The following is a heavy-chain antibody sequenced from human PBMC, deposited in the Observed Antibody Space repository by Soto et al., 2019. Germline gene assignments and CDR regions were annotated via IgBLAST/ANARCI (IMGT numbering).Heavy chain of an antibody. CDR3: ASQGWSGWYSDYYYYGMDV. J-gene: IGHJ6*02. V-gene: IGHV3-23*01. CDR1: GFTFSSYA. D-gene: IGHD6-19*01. Sequence: PGGSLRLSCAASGFTFSSYAMSWVRQAPGKGLEWVSAISGSGGSTYYADSVKGRFTISRDNSKNTLYLQMNSLRAEGTAVYYCASQGWSGWYSDYYYYGMDVWGQGTTVTVSS. CDR2: ISGSGGST.